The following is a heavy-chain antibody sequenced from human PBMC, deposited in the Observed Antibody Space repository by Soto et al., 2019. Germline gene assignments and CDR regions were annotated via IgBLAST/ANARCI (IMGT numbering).Heavy chain of an antibody. Sequence: QVQLVESGGGVVQPGRSLRLSCAASGFTFSSYAMHWVRQAPGKGLAWAAVISYDGSNKYYADSVKGRFTISRDNSKNTLYMQMNSLRAEDTVLYYCARYRGVTTVTYYYYYDGMDVWVQGTTVTVSS. CDR2: ISYDGSNK. CDR1: GFTFSSYA. J-gene: IGHJ6*02. V-gene: IGHV3-30-3*01. D-gene: IGHD4-17*01. CDR3: ARYRGVTTVTYYYYYDGMDV.